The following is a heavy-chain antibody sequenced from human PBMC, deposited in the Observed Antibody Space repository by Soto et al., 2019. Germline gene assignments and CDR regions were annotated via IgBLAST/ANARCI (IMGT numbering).Heavy chain of an antibody. V-gene: IGHV3-23*01. CDR1: GFTFSSYA. D-gene: IGHD3-10*01. CDR2: ISGSGGIT. CDR3: AKLLWFGELAGFDI. J-gene: IGHJ3*02. Sequence: EVQLLESGGGLVQPGGSLRLPCAASGFTFSSYAMSWVRQAPGKGLEWVSAISGSGGITHYADSVKGRFTISRDNSKNTLYLQMNSLRAEDTALYYCAKLLWFGELAGFDIWGQGTMVTVSS.